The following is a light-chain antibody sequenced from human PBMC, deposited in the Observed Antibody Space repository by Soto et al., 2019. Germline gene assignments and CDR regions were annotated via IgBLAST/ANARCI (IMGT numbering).Light chain of an antibody. J-gene: IGLJ1*01. Sequence: QSVLTQPPSASGSPGQSVTISCTGTSSDIGGYNYVSWYQQHPGKAPTLMIYEVSSRPSGVPDRFSGSKSGNTASLTVSGLQAEDEADYYCSSYAGSNNPYVFGTGTKLTVL. CDR3: SSYAGSNNPYV. CDR2: EVS. V-gene: IGLV2-8*01. CDR1: SSDIGGYNY.